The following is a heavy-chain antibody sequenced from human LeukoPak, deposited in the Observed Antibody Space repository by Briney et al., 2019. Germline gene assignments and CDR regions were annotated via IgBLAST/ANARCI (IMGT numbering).Heavy chain of an antibody. V-gene: IGHV1-2*02. CDR1: GYTFTDYY. CDR2: MNPNSGGT. Sequence: ASVKVSCKASGYTFTDYYMHWVRQAPGQGLEWMGWMNPNSGGTNYAQKFQGRVTMTRDTSISTAYMELSRLRSDDTAVYYCARFYCSSTSCNRVYYFDYWGQGTLVTVSS. J-gene: IGHJ4*02. CDR3: ARFYCSSTSCNRVYYFDY. D-gene: IGHD2-2*01.